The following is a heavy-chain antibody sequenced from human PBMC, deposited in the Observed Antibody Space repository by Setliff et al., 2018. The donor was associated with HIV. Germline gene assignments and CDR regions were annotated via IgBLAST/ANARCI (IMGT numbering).Heavy chain of an antibody. J-gene: IGHJ4*02. D-gene: IGHD3-16*01. Sequence: GGSLRLSCTVSGFTVRSNYMTWVRQAPGKGLEWVALMYDGGSTYYADSVKGRFTISRDNSNNALYLQMNSLRVEDTGTYYCAKDRVPDGLWAIDYWGQGATVTVSS. V-gene: IGHV3-53*01. CDR3: AKDRVPDGLWAIDY. CDR1: GFTVRSNY. CDR2: MYDGGST.